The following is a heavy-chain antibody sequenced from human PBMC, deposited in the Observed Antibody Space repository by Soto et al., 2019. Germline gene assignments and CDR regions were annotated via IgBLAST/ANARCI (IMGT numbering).Heavy chain of an antibody. V-gene: IGHV5-51*01. Sequence: PGESLKISCKGSGYNFTTFWIGWVRQMPGKGLEWMGIIYPGDSETKYSPDFEGQVTISADRSTNTAYLQWRSLRASDTAMYYCARLGFPGAIYFDSWGLGTLVTV. CDR1: GYNFTTFW. CDR2: IYPGDSET. J-gene: IGHJ4*02. CDR3: ARLGFPGAIYFDS.